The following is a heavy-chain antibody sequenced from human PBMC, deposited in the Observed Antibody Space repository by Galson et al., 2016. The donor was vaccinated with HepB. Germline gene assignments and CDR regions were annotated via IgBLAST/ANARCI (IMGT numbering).Heavy chain of an antibody. Sequence: SLRLSCAASGFTFSNYYMHWVRQAPGRGLEWVSSISSSSKNIYYADSMKGRLTISRDNANNSLFLQMESLRADDTAVYYCARDRGIAAGGWFDPWGQGTQVTVSS. J-gene: IGHJ5*02. V-gene: IGHV3-21*01. D-gene: IGHD6-13*01. CDR1: GFTFSNYY. CDR3: ARDRGIAAGGWFDP. CDR2: ISSSSKNI.